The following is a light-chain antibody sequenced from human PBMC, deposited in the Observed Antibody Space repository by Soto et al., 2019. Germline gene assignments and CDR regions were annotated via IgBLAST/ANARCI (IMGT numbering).Light chain of an antibody. CDR3: QQYNNWPPYT. V-gene: IGKV3-15*01. CDR1: QSVSSN. Sequence: EIVMTQSPATLSVSPGERATLSCRARQSVSSNLAWYQQKPGQAPRLVIYGASTRATGFPARFSGSGSGTEFTLTISSLQPEDFAVYYCQQYNNWPPYTFGQGTKVDI. CDR2: GAS. J-gene: IGKJ2*01.